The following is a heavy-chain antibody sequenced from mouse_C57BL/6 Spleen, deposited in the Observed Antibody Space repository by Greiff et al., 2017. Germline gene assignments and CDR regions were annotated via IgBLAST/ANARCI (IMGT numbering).Heavy chain of an antibody. CDR2: ISSGSSTI. Sequence: EVQRVESGGGLVKPGGSLKLSCAASGFTFSDYGMHWVRQAPEKGLEWVAYISSGSSTIYYADTVKGRFTISRDNAKNTLFLQMTSLRSEDTAMYYCAIPDYYGSSYGYFDVWGTGTTVTVSS. CDR3: AIPDYYGSSYGYFDV. V-gene: IGHV5-17*01. CDR1: GFTFSDYG. D-gene: IGHD1-1*01. J-gene: IGHJ1*03.